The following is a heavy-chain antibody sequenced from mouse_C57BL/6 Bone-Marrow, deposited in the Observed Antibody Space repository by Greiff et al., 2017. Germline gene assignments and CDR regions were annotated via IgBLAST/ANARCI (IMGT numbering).Heavy chain of an antibody. CDR2: IRNKANNHAT. D-gene: IGHD2-4*01. CDR1: GFTFSDAW. J-gene: IGHJ2*01. V-gene: IGHV6-6*01. Sequence: EVQLQESGGGLVQPGGSMKLSCAASGFTFSDAWMDWVRQSPEKGLEWVAEIRNKANNHATYYAEAVKGRFTISRDDSKRSVYLQMNSLRAEDTGIYYGTRHDYGYFDYWGQGTTLTVSS. CDR3: TRHDYGYFDY.